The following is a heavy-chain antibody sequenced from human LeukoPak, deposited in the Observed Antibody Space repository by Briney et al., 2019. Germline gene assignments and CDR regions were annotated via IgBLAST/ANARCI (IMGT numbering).Heavy chain of an antibody. CDR2: IRSKANSYAT. D-gene: IGHD4-17*01. Sequence: RGSLRLSCAAFGFTFSSYGMHWVRQAYGKGLEWVGRIRSKANSYATAYAASVKGRFTISRDNSKNTLYLQMNSLRAEDTAVYYCAKDLGDYGDYFDAFAIWGQGTMVTVSS. CDR1: GFTFSSYG. CDR3: AKDLGDYGDYFDAFAI. V-gene: IGHV3-73*01. J-gene: IGHJ3*02.